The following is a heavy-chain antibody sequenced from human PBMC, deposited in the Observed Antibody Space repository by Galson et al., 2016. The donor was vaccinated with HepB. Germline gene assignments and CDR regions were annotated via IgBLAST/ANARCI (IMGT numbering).Heavy chain of an antibody. Sequence: ETLSLTCAVSGDSISSTNWWSWVRQRPGKGLEWIGEINHIGTTNYNPSLQSRVTISVDKSKNQFSLKVTSLTAAETAVYYCASVGRGVSIFGGGPRHYFDYWGQGTLVTVSS. CDR2: INHIGTT. CDR1: GDSISSTNW. J-gene: IGHJ4*02. CDR3: ASVGRGVSIFGGGPRHYFDY. V-gene: IGHV4-4*02. D-gene: IGHD3-16*01.